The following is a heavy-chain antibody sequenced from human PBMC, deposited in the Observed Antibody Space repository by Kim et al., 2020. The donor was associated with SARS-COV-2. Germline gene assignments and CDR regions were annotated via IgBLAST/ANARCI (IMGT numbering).Heavy chain of an antibody. J-gene: IGHJ3*02. CDR2: IYSGGST. CDR3: ARSDYYGSGSYFGAFDI. Sequence: GGSLRLSCAASGFTVSSNYMSWVRQAPGKGLEWVSVIYSGGSTYYADSVKGRFTISRDNSKNTLYLQMNSLRAEDTAVYYCARSDYYGSGSYFGAFDIWGQGTMVTVSS. CDR1: GFTVSSNY. D-gene: IGHD3-10*01. V-gene: IGHV3-53*01.